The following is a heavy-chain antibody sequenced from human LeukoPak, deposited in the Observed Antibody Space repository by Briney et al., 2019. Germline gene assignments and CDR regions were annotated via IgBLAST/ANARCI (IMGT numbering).Heavy chain of an antibody. CDR1: GFTFSSYW. J-gene: IGHJ4*02. CDR2: INSDGSST. D-gene: IGHD5-12*01. V-gene: IGHV3-74*01. Sequence: GGSLRLSCAASGFTFSSYWMHWVRQAPGKGLVWVSRINSDGSSTSYADSVKGRFTISRDNSKNTLYLQMNSLRAEDTAVYYCAKDHYSGYDWDYWGQGTLVTVSS. CDR3: AKDHYSGYDWDY.